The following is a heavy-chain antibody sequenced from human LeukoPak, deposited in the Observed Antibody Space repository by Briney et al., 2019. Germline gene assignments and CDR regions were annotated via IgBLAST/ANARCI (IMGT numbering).Heavy chain of an antibody. CDR1: GGSFSGYY. CDR2: IYYSGST. Sequence: PSETLSLTCAVYGGSFSGYYWSWIRQPPGKGLEWIGSIYYSGSTYYNPSLKSRVTISVDTSKNQFSLKLTSVTAADTAVYYCARHGPVAARTFDYWGQGTLVTVSS. D-gene: IGHD6-6*01. CDR3: ARHGPVAARTFDY. J-gene: IGHJ4*02. V-gene: IGHV4-34*01.